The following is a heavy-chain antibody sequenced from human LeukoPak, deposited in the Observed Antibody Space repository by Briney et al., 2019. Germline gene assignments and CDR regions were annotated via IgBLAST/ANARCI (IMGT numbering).Heavy chain of an antibody. CDR1: GFTFSDYY. J-gene: IGHJ6*03. CDR3: ARHGYGLGYSSYMDV. CDR2: ISSSGSTT. Sequence: GGSLRLSCAASGFTFSDYYMSWIRQAPRKGLEWVSYISSSGSTTYYADSVEGRFTISRDNAKNSLYLQMNSLRTKDTCVRDCARHGYGLGYSSYMDVWGKGTPVTVSS. V-gene: IGHV3-11*04. D-gene: IGHD5-18*01.